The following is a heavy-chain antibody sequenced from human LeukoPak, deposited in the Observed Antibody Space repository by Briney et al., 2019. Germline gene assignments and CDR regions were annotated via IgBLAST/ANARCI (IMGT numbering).Heavy chain of an antibody. CDR3: AGGGPDDYYYYMDV. CDR2: INQDGSEK. J-gene: IGHJ6*03. CDR1: GFTFSSYW. D-gene: IGHD2-15*01. V-gene: IGHV3-7*01. Sequence: AGGSLRLSCVVSGFTFSSYWMSWVRQAPGKGLEWVANINQDGSEKYYVDSVKGRFTVSRDNAKNSLYLQMNSLRAEDTAVYYRAGGGPDDYYYYMDVWGKGTTVTVSS.